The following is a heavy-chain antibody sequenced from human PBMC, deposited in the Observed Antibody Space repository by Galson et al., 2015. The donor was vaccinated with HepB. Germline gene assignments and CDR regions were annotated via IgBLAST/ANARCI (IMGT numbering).Heavy chain of an antibody. CDR3: ARDGDIVLMVYGMDV. D-gene: IGHD2-8*01. Sequence: SVKVSCKASGGTFSSYAISWVRQAPGQGLEWMGGIIPIFGTANYAQKFQGRVTITADKSTSTAYMELSSLRSEDTAVYYCARDGDIVLMVYGMDVWGQGTTVTVSS. CDR1: GGTFSSYA. CDR2: IIPIFGTA. V-gene: IGHV1-69*06. J-gene: IGHJ6*02.